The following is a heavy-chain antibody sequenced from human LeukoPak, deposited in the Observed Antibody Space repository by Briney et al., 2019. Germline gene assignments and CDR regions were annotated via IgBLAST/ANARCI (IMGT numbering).Heavy chain of an antibody. J-gene: IGHJ6*03. CDR3: AKDTYGDYPYYYYYMDV. CDR2: ISYDGSNK. Sequence: PGGSLRLSCAASGFTFSSYGMHWVRQAPGKGLEWVAVISYDGSNKYYADSVKDRFTISRDNSKDTLYLQMNSLRAEDTAVYYCAKDTYGDYPYYYYYMDVWGKGTTVTVSS. CDR1: GFTFSSYG. V-gene: IGHV3-30*18. D-gene: IGHD4-17*01.